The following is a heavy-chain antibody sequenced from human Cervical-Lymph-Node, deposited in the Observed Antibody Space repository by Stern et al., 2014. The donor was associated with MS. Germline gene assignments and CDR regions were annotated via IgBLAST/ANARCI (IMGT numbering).Heavy chain of an antibody. CDR1: GFTFSRNG. CDR3: VAYASGDNINH. Sequence: VHLVESGGGVVQPGRSLRLSCAASGFTFSRNGMHWVRQAPGKGLEWVAVIWYDGSNENYVDSVKGRFTISRDNSKNTLYLQMNTLRVEDTAVYYCVAYASGDNINHWGQGTLVTVSS. D-gene: IGHD2-2*01. CDR2: IWYDGSNE. V-gene: IGHV3-33*01. J-gene: IGHJ5*02.